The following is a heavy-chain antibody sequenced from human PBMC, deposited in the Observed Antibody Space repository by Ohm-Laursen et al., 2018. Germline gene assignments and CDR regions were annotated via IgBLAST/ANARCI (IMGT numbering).Heavy chain of an antibody. CDR2: IWYDGSNK. CDR3: ARNAAPRGGSSSAGTYYYGLDV. CDR1: GFTFSSYG. D-gene: IGHD6-6*01. V-gene: IGHV3-33*01. Sequence: SLRLSCSASGFTFSSYGMHWVRQAPGKGLEWVAVIWYDGSNKYYADSVKGRFTISRDNSKNTLDLQMNSLRADDTAVYYCARNAAPRGGSSSAGTYYYGLDVWGQGTTVTVSS. J-gene: IGHJ6*02.